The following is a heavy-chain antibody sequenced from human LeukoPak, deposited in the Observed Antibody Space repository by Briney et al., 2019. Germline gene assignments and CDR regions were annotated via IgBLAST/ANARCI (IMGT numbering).Heavy chain of an antibody. CDR3: AKYMRYFDY. D-gene: IGHD3-16*01. J-gene: IGHJ4*02. CDR1: GFTFSNYA. CDR2: ISGSGGST. V-gene: IGHV3-23*01. Sequence: GGSLRLSCAASGFTFSNYAMSWVRQAPGKGLEWVSAISGSGGSTYYEDSVKGRFTISRDNSKNTLFLQMNSLRAEDTAIYYCAKYMRYFDYWGQGTLVTVSS.